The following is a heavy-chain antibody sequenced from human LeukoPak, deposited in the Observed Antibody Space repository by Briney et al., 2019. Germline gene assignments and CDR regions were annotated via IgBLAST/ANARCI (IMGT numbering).Heavy chain of an antibody. CDR3: AKRAGFSSGWYEGDAFDI. V-gene: IGHV3-23*01. D-gene: IGHD6-19*01. CDR1: GFTFSSYA. J-gene: IGHJ3*02. CDR2: ISGSGGST. Sequence: GGSLRLSCAASGFTFSSYAMSWVRQAPGKGLEWVSAISGSGGSTYYAGSVKGRFTISRDNSKNTLYLQMNSLRAEDTAVYYCAKRAGFSSGWYEGDAFDIWGQGTMVTVSS.